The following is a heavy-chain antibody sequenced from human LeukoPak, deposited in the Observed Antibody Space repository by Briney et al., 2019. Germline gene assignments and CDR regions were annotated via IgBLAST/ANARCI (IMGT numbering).Heavy chain of an antibody. CDR1: GGSFSGYY. CDR2: INHSGST. V-gene: IGHV4-34*01. Sequence: KASETLSLTCAVYGGSFSGYYWSWIRQPPGKGLEWIGEINHSGSTNYNPSLKSRVTISVDTSKNQFSLKLSSVTAADTAVYYCARGLGKGSYRFSHYYYYYYMDVWGKGTTVTVSS. CDR3: ARGLGKGSYRFSHYYYYYYMDV. D-gene: IGHD3-16*02. J-gene: IGHJ6*03.